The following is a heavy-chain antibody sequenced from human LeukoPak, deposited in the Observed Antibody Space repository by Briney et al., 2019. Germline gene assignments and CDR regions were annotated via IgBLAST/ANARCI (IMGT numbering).Heavy chain of an antibody. CDR2: IYHSGST. D-gene: IGHD2-8*02. V-gene: IGHV4-4*02. CDR3: ARRPWSDAFDV. Sequence: SETLSLTCAVSGGSISDNNWWTWVRQPPGKGLEWIGEIYHSGSTNYIPSLKSRVAISVDKSKNQFSLKLTSVTAADTAVYYCARRPWSDAFDVWGQGTMVTVSS. CDR1: GGSISDNNW. J-gene: IGHJ3*01.